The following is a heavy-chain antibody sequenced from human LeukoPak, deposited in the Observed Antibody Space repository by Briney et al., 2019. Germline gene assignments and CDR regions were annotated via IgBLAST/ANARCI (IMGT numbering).Heavy chain of an antibody. CDR2: IYYSGST. CDR1: GGSISSGDYY. CDR3: ARVDQSGYFDY. J-gene: IGHJ4*02. D-gene: IGHD1-26*01. V-gene: IGHV4-30-4*08. Sequence: PSETLSLTCTVSGGSISSGDYYWSWLRQPPGKGLEWIGYIYYSGSTYYNPSLKSRVTISVDTSKNQFSLKLSSVTAADTAVYYCARVDQSGYFDYWGQGTLVTVSS.